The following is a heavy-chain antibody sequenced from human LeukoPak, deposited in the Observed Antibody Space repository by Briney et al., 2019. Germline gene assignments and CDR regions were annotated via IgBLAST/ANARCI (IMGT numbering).Heavy chain of an antibody. J-gene: IGHJ4*02. Sequence: GGSLRLSCAASGFTFSTYGMHWVRQTPGKGLEWVAFIRYDGSNKDFADSVKGRLTISRDNSKNTLYLQTNSLRAEDTAVYYCAKADTRGWYEVDYFDYWGQGTLVTVSS. CDR1: GFTFSTYG. D-gene: IGHD6-19*01. CDR3: AKADTRGWYEVDYFDY. CDR2: IRYDGSNK. V-gene: IGHV3-30*02.